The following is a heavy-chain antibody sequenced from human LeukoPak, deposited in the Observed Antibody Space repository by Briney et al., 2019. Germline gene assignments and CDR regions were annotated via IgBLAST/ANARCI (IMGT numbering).Heavy chain of an antibody. V-gene: IGHV5-51*01. Sequence: GESLKISCKASGYNSANYWIGWVRQMPGKGLEWMGIIYVSDSDTRYSPSFQGQVTISVDKSINTAYLQWSSLKASDTAMYYCVKRYCSIDCYSVTYWFFDLWGRGTLVTVSS. D-gene: IGHD2-21*02. J-gene: IGHJ2*01. CDR3: VKRYCSIDCYSVTYWFFDL. CDR1: GYNSANYW. CDR2: IYVSDSDT.